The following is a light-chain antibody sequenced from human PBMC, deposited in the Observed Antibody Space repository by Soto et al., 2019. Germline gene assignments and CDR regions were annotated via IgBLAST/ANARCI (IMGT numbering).Light chain of an antibody. J-gene: IGLJ1*01. V-gene: IGLV2-14*01. CDR2: EVN. Sequence: QSALTQPASLSGSPGQSITISCTGTSSDIGAYDYVSWFQQHPGKAPKLMISEVNNRPSGVSNRFSGSKSGNTAYLTISGLQAEDEAVYYCCSYTRTSNHYFFGSGTKVTVL. CDR3: CSYTRTSNHYF. CDR1: SSDIGAYDY.